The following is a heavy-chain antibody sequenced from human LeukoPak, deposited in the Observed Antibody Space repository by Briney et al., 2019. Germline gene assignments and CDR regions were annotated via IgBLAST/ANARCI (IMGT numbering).Heavy chain of an antibody. J-gene: IGHJ5*02. CDR2: ISWNSGSI. CDR3: AKGSAARPYNWFDP. D-gene: IGHD6-6*01. CDR1: GFTFDDYA. V-gene: IGHV3-9*01. Sequence: GGSLRLSCAASGFTFDDYAMHWVRQAPGKGLEWVSGISWNSGSIGYADSVKGRFTISGDNAKNSLYLQMNSLRAEDTALYYCAKGSAARPYNWFDPWGQGTLVTVSS.